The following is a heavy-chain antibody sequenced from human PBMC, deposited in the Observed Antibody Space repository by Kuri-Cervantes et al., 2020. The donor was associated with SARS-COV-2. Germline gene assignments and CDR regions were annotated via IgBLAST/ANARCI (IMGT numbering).Heavy chain of an antibody. J-gene: IGHJ4*02. CDR2: ISGSGDNT. V-gene: IGHV3-23*01. D-gene: IGHD6-6*01. CDR1: GFSFSSYA. Sequence: GGSLRLSCAASGFSFSSYAMSWVRQAPGKGLEWVSAISGSGDNTYYADSVKGRFTISRDNSQDTVYLQMNSLRGEDTDLYYCAQDVSQLGRACRYWGQGTLVTVSS. CDR3: AQDVSQLGRACRY.